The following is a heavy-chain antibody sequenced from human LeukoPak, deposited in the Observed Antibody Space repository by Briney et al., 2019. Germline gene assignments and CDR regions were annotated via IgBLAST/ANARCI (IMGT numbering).Heavy chain of an antibody. CDR3: ARQGRWESKRFDY. CDR2: INHSGST. Sequence: SETLSLTCAVYGGSFSGYYWSWIRQPPGKGLEWIGEINHSGSTNYNPSLKSRVTISVDTSKNQFSLKLSSVTAADTAVYYCARQGRWESKRFDYWGQGTLVTVSS. J-gene: IGHJ4*02. D-gene: IGHD1-26*01. CDR1: GGSFSGYY. V-gene: IGHV4-34*01.